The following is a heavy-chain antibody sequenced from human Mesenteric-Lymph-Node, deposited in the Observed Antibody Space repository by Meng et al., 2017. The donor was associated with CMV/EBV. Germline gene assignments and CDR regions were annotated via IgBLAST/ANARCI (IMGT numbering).Heavy chain of an antibody. CDR2: NSAYNGNT. V-gene: IGHV1-18*01. CDR3: ARAPVVPAAILLDY. CDR1: GYTFTSYG. J-gene: IGHJ4*02. D-gene: IGHD2-2*01. Sequence: SGYTFTSYGISWVRQAPGQGLEWMGWNSAYNGNTNYTQKLQGRVTMTTDTSTSTAYMELRSLRSDDTAVYYCARAPVVPAAILLDYWGQGTLVTVSS.